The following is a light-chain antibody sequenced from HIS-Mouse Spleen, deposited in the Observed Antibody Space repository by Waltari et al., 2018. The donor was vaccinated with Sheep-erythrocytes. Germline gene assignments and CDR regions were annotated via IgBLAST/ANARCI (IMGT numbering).Light chain of an antibody. CDR1: SSDVGSSNL. Sequence: QSALTQPASVSGSPGQSITIPCTGTSSDVGSSNLVPWYQQHPGKAPKLMIYEGSQRPSGVSNRFSGSKSGNTASLTISGLQAEDEADYYCCSYAGSSTPWVFGGGTKLTVL. CDR3: CSYAGSSTPWV. CDR2: EGS. J-gene: IGLJ3*02. V-gene: IGLV2-23*01.